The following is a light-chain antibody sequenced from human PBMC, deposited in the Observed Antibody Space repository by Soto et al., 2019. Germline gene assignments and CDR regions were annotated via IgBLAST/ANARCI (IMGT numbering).Light chain of an antibody. CDR2: DAS. CDR1: QRISTW. V-gene: IGKV1-5*01. J-gene: IGKJ1*01. Sequence: DIQMAESAATLSASVGDGVTITCRASQRISTWLAWYQQKPGKAPKLLISDASSLETGVPSRFSGSGSGTDFTLTISSLQPEDFATYYCLQDYNCPWTFGQWTKVDIK. CDR3: LQDYNCPWT.